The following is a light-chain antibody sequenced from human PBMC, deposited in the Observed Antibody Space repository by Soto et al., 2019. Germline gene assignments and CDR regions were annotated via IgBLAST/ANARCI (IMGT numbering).Light chain of an antibody. CDR1: QSVASSY. J-gene: IGKJ1*01. CDR3: QQYGSSPPWT. CDR2: GAS. Sequence: EIVLTQSPGTLSLSPGERATLSCRASQSVASSYLAWYQQKPGQAPRLLIYGASSRATGIPDRFSGSGSGTDFTLTISRLEAEDVAVYYCQQYGSSPPWTFGHGTKVEIK. V-gene: IGKV3-20*01.